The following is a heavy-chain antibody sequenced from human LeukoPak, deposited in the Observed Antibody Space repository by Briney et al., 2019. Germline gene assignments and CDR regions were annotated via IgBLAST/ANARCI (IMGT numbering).Heavy chain of an antibody. CDR1: GYTLTSYD. D-gene: IGHD4-11*01. CDR3: ARAGGYSNYYYYYYMDV. CDR2: MNPNSGNT. J-gene: IGHJ6*03. Sequence: ASVKVSCKASGYTLTSYDINWVRQATGQGLEWMGWMNPNSGNTGYAQEFQGRVTMTRNTSISTAYMELSSLRSEDTAVYYCARAGGYSNYYYYYYMDVWGKGTTVTVSS. V-gene: IGHV1-8*01.